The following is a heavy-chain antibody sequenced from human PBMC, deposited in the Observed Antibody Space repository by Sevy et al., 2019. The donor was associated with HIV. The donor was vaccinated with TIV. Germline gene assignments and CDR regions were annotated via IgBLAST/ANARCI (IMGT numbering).Heavy chain of an antibody. CDR3: ARGDCSGGSCYPLAY. D-gene: IGHD2-15*01. J-gene: IGHJ4*02. V-gene: IGHV3-48*02. Sequence: GGSLRLSCAASGFTFSSYSMNWVRQAPGKGLEWVSYISSSSSTIYYAHSVKGRFTISRDNAKNSLYLQMNSLRDEDTAVYYCARGDCSGGSCYPLAYWGQGTLVTVSS. CDR1: GFTFSSYS. CDR2: ISSSSSTI.